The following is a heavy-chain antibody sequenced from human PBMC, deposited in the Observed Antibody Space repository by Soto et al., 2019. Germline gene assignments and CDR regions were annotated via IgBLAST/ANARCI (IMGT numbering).Heavy chain of an antibody. CDR1: GGSISSYY. CDR3: AKSRDTPLAFDI. Sequence: QVQLQESGPGLVKPSETLSLTCTVSGGSISSYYWSWIRQPPGKGLEWIGYIYYSGSTNYNPSLKRRVTISGDTSKNQFSLKLSSVTAADTAVYYCAKSRDTPLAFDIWGQGTMVTVSS. V-gene: IGHV4-59*01. J-gene: IGHJ3*02. D-gene: IGHD5-18*01. CDR2: IYYSGST.